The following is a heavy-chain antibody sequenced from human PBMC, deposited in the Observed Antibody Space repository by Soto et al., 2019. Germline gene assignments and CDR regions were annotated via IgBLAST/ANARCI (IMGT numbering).Heavy chain of an antibody. CDR1: GFTFSSYA. D-gene: IGHD1-26*01. J-gene: IGHJ3*02. V-gene: IGHV3-23*01. CDR2: ISGSGGST. CDR3: AKDREWELLSHGAFDI. Sequence: EVQLLESGGGLVQPGGSLRLSCAASGFTFSSYAMSWVRQAPGKGLEWVSAISGSGGSTYYADSVKGRFTISRDNSKNTLYLQMNSLRAEDTAVYYCAKDREWELLSHGAFDIWGQGTMVTVSS.